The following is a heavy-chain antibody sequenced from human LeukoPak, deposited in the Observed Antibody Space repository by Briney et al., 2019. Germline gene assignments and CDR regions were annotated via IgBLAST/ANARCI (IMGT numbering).Heavy chain of an antibody. CDR1: LGSTTSGTDY. J-gene: IGHJ4*02. CDR2: IYYSGST. Sequence: KTSETPSHSPTLSLGSTTSGTDYSSWIRHHPGKGLEWIGYIYYSGSTYYNPSLKSRVTISVDTSKNQFSLKLSSVTAADTAVYYCARDKSLDYWGQGTLVTVSS. CDR3: ARDKSLDY. V-gene: IGHV4-31*02.